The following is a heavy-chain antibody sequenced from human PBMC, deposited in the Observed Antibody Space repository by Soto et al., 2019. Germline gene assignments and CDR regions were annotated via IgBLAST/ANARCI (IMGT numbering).Heavy chain of an antibody. CDR3: ARGWGGQIAACTGYFDY. CDR1: GSTFIGYG. Sequence: GSQRLSCAVSGSTFIGYGMSRVRQTPGKGLQCVSSISSSSSYIYYADSVKGRFTISRDNAQNSLYLQMNSMRAEDTVVYSCARGWGGQIAACTGYFDYWGQGPLVTVSS. J-gene: IGHJ4*02. V-gene: IGHV3-21*01. D-gene: IGHD6-6*01. CDR2: ISSSSSYI.